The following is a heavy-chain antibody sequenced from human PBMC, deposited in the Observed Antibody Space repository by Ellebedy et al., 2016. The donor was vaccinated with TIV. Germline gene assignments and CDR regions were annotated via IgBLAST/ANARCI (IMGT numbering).Heavy chain of an antibody. CDR2: ILFDGGDQ. J-gene: IGHJ4*02. V-gene: IGHV3-30*18. D-gene: IGHD4-11*01. CDR3: TKGGGDYSFDY. Sequence: GESLKISCAASGFTFSTYGMNWVRQAPGEGLEWVAAILFDGGDQYYADSVKGRFTISRDNSKNTLSLQRDSLRAEDTAVYYCTKGGGDYSFDYWGQGTLVTVSS. CDR1: GFTFSTYG.